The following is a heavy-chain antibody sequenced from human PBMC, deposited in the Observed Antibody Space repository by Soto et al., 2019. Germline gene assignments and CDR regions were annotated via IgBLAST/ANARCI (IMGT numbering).Heavy chain of an antibody. CDR3: ATRGNLHIYTGGDYMDV. Sequence: QVQLVQSGAEVKKPGASVKVSCKASGYTFTGYYMHWVRQAPGQGLEWMGWINPNSGGTNYAQKFQGWVTMTRDTSISTAYMELSRLRSDDTAVYYCATRGNLHIYTGGDYMDVWGKGTTVTVSS. V-gene: IGHV1-2*04. J-gene: IGHJ6*03. CDR2: INPNSGGT. D-gene: IGHD3-16*01. CDR1: GYTFTGYY.